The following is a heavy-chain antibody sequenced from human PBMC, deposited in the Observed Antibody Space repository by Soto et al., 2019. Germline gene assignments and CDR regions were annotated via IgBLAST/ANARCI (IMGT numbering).Heavy chain of an antibody. Sequence: SEALSLTCTVSGGAISDYYWSWIRQPPGKGLEWIGYIYRSVTNYNPSLKSRVTMSVDTSKNQFSLHLYSVTAADTALYYCARLRTSWLNDAFDVWGQGPMATVS. CDR2: IYRSVT. J-gene: IGHJ3*01. V-gene: IGHV4-59*08. CDR3: ARLRTSWLNDAFDV. CDR1: GGAISDYY. D-gene: IGHD2-2*01.